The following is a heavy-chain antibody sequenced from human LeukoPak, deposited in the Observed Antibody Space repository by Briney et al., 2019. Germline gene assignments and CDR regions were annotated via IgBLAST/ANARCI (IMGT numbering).Heavy chain of an antibody. D-gene: IGHD6-19*01. CDR1: GFTFSDNY. Sequence: GGSLRLSCAASGFTFSDNYMTWVRQAPGKGLEWLSYISGNGGDIPYADSVKGRFTISRDNSKNTLYLQMNSLRADDTAVYYCAKDAVTALAGYYYYMDVRGKGTMVTVSS. CDR2: ISGNGGDI. CDR3: AKDAVTALAGYYYYMDV. J-gene: IGHJ6*03. V-gene: IGHV3-11*01.